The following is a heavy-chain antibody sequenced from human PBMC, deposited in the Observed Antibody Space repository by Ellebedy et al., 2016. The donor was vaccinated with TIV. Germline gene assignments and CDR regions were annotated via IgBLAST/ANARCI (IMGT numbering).Heavy chain of an antibody. CDR3: ARRAGDDILTGYHDY. D-gene: IGHD3-9*01. J-gene: IGHJ4*02. Sequence: MPSETLSLTCTVSGASISRYYWSWIRQPPGKELEWIGYIYNSGNTNYNPSLKSRVTISVDTSKNQFSLKLSSVTAADTAVYYCARRAGDDILTGYHDYWGQGTLVTVSS. V-gene: IGHV4-59*12. CDR1: GASISRYY. CDR2: IYNSGNT.